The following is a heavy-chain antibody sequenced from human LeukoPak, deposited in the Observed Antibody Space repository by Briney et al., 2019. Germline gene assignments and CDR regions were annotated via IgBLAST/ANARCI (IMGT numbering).Heavy chain of an antibody. Sequence: ASVKVSCKASGYTFTSYDINWVRQATGQGLEWMGWMNPNSGNTGYAQKFQGRVTMTRNTSISTAYMELSSLRSEDTAVYYCARVEMTMVRGVIVYYYYGMDVWGQGTTVTVS. CDR1: GYTFTSYD. V-gene: IGHV1-8*01. CDR3: ARVEMTMVRGVIVYYYYGMDV. CDR2: MNPNSGNT. D-gene: IGHD3-10*01. J-gene: IGHJ6*02.